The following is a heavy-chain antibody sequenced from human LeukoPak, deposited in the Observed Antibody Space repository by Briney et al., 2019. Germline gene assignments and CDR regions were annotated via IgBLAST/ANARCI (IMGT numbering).Heavy chain of an antibody. J-gene: IGHJ4*02. CDR3: ARSSGWHLLLLDY. V-gene: IGHV4-38-2*02. CDR1: GYSISSGYY. CDR2: IYHSGST. Sequence: YPSETLSLTCTVSGYSISSGYYWGWIRQPPGKGLEWIGSIYHSGSTYYNPSLKSRVTISVDTSKNQFSLKLNSVTAADTAVYYCARSSGWHLLLLDYWGQGTLVTVSS. D-gene: IGHD6-25*01.